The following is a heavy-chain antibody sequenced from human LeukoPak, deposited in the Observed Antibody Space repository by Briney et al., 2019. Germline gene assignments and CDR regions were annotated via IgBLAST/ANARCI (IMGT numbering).Heavy chain of an antibody. CDR2: IYYSGST. Sequence: PSETLSLTCTVSGGSVSSGSYYWSWIRQPPGKGLEWIGYIYYSGSTNYNPSLKSRVTISVDTSKNQFSLKLSSVTAADTAVYYCASSSGWYCFGYWGQGTLVTVSS. CDR3: ASSSGWYCFGY. V-gene: IGHV4-61*01. CDR1: GGSVSSGSYY. D-gene: IGHD6-19*01. J-gene: IGHJ4*02.